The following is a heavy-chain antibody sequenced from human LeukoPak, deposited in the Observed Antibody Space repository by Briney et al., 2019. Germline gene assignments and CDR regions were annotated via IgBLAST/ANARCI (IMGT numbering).Heavy chain of an antibody. CDR2: IYENGGTT. V-gene: IGHV3-23*01. CDR1: GFTFRSHA. D-gene: IGHD2-2*01. Sequence: GGSLRLSCVGSGFTFRSHAMSWVRQAPEKGLEFVSGIYENGGTTYYVDSVKGRFSISRDNSKNTLHLQMDSLRGEDTAVYYCARDPCHGALDYWGQGALVTVSS. J-gene: IGHJ4*02. CDR3: ARDPCHGALDY.